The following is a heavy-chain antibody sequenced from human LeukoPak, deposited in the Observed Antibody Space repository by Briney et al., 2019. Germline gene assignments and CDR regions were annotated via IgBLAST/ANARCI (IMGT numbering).Heavy chain of an antibody. J-gene: IGHJ4*02. CDR1: GYTFTDYY. V-gene: IGHV1-2*02. CDR3: ARDLLHESFDY. CDR2: INPNSGGT. Sequence: ASVKVSCKASGYTFTDYYIHWVRQAPGQGLEWMGWINPNSGGTDYVQRFQGRVTMTRDTPITTAYMEVSRLRSDDTALYYCARDLLHESFDYWGQGTLVTVSS.